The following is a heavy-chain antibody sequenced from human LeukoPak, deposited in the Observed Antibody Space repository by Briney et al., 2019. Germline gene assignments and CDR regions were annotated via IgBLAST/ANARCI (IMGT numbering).Heavy chain of an antibody. D-gene: IGHD1-26*01. CDR1: GGSISSYY. CDR3: ARDKGELGYDY. CDR2: IYYSGST. J-gene: IGHJ4*02. V-gene: IGHV4-59*01. Sequence: SETLSLTCTVSGGSISSYYWSWIRKPPGKGLEWIGYIYYSGSTNYNPSLKSRVTISVDTSKNQFSLKLSSVTAADTAVYYCARDKGELGYDYWGQGTLVTVSS.